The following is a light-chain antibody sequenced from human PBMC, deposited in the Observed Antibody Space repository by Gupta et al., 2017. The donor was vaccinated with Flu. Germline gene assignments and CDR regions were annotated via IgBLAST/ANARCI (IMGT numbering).Light chain of an antibody. J-gene: IGLJ2*01. CDR3: HTWGTGTQMV. Sequence: KVTCTLSIGNSDYGNAWNQKRPDMGPRRFMKSNMGGSHIKPDGIPDRFEGSRSGNAHYLTISNRQAEDEADYYCHTWGTGTQMVFGGGTKVTVL. V-gene: IGLV4-69*01. CDR1: IGNSDYG. CDR2: SNMGGSH.